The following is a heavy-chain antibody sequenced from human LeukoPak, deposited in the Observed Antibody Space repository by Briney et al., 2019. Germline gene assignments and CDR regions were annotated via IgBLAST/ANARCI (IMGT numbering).Heavy chain of an antibody. D-gene: IGHD5-18*01. CDR3: ARVSGYSYGKGYFDY. CDR1: GGSFSGYY. J-gene: IGHJ4*02. Sequence: SSETLSLTCAVYGGSFSGYYWSWIRQPPGKGLEWIGEINHGGSTNYNPSLKSRVTISVDTSKNQFSLKLSSVTAADTAVYYCARVSGYSYGKGYFDYWGQGTLVTVSS. CDR2: INHGGST. V-gene: IGHV4-34*01.